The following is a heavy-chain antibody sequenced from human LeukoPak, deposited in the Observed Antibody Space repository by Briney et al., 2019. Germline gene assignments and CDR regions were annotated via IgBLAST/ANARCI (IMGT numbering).Heavy chain of an antibody. Sequence: GGSLRLSCVTSPGYGFTSHWMNWGRQAPGGGLGWGANIKQDGSEKYYLDSVKGRFTISRDNAKSSLYLQMNDLRADDTGVYYCAKGRGDCSSTSCYRAAFDIWGQGTMVTVSS. V-gene: IGHV3-7*01. CDR2: IKQDGSEK. CDR1: PGYGFTSHW. CDR3: AKGRGDCSSTSCYRAAFDI. J-gene: IGHJ3*02. D-gene: IGHD2-2*02.